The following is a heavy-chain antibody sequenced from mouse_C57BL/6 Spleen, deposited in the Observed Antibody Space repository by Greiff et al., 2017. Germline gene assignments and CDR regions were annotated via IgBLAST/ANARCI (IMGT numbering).Heavy chain of an antibody. CDR2: IYPGDGDT. CDR3: ARSDYDYDRAWFAY. Sequence: LVESGAELVKPGASVKISCKASGYAFSSYWMNWVKQRPGKGLEWIGQIYPGDGDTNYNGKFKGKATLTADKSSSTAYMQLSSLTSEDSAVYFCARSDYDYDRAWFAYWGQGTLVTVSA. CDR1: GYAFSSYW. V-gene: IGHV1-80*01. J-gene: IGHJ3*01. D-gene: IGHD2-4*01.